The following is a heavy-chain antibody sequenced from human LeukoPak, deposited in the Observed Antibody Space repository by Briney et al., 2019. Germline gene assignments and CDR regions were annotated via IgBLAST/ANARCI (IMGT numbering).Heavy chain of an antibody. J-gene: IGHJ6*02. CDR3: ARIGYSYGYRSGRSMDV. V-gene: IGHV4-34*01. CDR1: GGSFSGYY. D-gene: IGHD5-18*01. Sequence: PSETLSLTCAVYGGSFSGYYWSWIRQPPGKGLEWIGEINRSGSTNYNPSLKSRVTISVDTSKNQFSLKLSSVTAADTAVYYCARIGYSYGYRSGRSMDVWGQGTTVTVSS. CDR2: INRSGST.